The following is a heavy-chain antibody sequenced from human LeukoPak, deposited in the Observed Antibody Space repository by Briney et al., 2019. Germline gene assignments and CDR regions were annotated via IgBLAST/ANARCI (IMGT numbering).Heavy chain of an antibody. CDR3: ARDRPAPYDTQNWFDP. J-gene: IGHJ5*02. Sequence: ASVKVSCKASGYTFTGYYMHWVRQAPGQGLEWMGGIIPIFGTANYAQKFQGRVTITADESTSTAYMELSSLRSEDTAVYYCARDRPAPYDTQNWFDPWGQGTLVTVSS. CDR1: GYTFTGYY. CDR2: IIPIFGTA. D-gene: IGHD3-9*01. V-gene: IGHV1-69*13.